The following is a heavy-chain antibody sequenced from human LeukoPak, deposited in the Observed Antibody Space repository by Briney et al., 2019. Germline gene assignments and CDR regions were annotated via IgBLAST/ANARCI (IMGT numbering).Heavy chain of an antibody. V-gene: IGHV3-7*01. CDR1: GFTFSSYW. Sequence: GGSLRLSCAASGFTFSSYWMSWVRQAPGKGLECVANIKQDGSQKYYVDSVKGRFTISRDNAKNSLYLQMNSLRSEDTAVYYCARDVGPNDYVGYWGQGTLVTVSS. D-gene: IGHD2-8*01. CDR2: IKQDGSQK. J-gene: IGHJ4*02. CDR3: ARDVGPNDYVGY.